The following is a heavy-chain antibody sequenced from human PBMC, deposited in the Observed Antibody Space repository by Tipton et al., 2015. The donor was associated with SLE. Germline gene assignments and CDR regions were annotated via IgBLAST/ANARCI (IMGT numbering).Heavy chain of an antibody. CDR3: AGPYNTNLAYGLDV. Sequence: VQSGAEVKKPGSSVRVSCKASGGTFSSNTISWVRQAPGQGLEWMGRIIPILNIPDYAQKFQGSVTITADKSNNTVYLELTSLRSEDTAVYYCAGPYNTNLAYGLDVWGQGTTVTVSS. CDR2: IIPILNIP. D-gene: IGHD1-14*01. CDR1: GGTFSSNT. V-gene: IGHV1-69*02. J-gene: IGHJ6*02.